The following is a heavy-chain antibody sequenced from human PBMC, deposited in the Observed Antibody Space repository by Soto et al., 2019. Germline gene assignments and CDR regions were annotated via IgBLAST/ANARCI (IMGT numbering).Heavy chain of an antibody. CDR2: ISSSSGTI. CDR1: GFTFSSYS. Sequence: PGESLKISCAASGFTFSSYSMNWVRQAPGKGLEWVSYISSSSGTIYYADSVKGRFTISRDNAKNSLYLQMNSLRAEDTAVYYCARDPGYWGQGTLVTVSS. J-gene: IGHJ4*02. CDR3: ARDPGY. V-gene: IGHV3-48*01.